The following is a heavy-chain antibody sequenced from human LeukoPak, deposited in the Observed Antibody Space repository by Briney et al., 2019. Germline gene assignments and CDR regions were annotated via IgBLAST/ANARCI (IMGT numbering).Heavy chain of an antibody. D-gene: IGHD4-23*01. CDR2: IGTDGSRT. Sequence: PGGSLRLSFAASGXTFSSYCMHWVRQVPGKGLVRVARIGTDGSRTTYADYVQGRFTISRDNAKNTLYLQMNSLRAEDTAVYYCARDKYGGNSNAFDIWGQGTLVTVSS. J-gene: IGHJ3*02. V-gene: IGHV3-74*01. CDR1: GXTFSSYC. CDR3: ARDKYGGNSNAFDI.